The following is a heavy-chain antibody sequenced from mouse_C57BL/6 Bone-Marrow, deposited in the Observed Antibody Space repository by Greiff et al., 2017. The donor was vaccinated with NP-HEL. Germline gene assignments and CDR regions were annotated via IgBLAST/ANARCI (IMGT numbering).Heavy chain of an antibody. CDR1: GFTFSDYY. V-gene: IGHV5-12*01. CDR2: ISNGGGST. J-gene: IGHJ4*01. Sequence: DVQLVESGGGLVQPGGSLKLSCAASGFTFSDYYMYWVRQTPEKRLEWVAYISNGGGSTYYPDTVKGRFTISRDNAKNTLYLQMSRLKSEDTAMYYCASLTTAYAMDYWGQGTSVTVSS. D-gene: IGHD1-2*01. CDR3: ASLTTAYAMDY.